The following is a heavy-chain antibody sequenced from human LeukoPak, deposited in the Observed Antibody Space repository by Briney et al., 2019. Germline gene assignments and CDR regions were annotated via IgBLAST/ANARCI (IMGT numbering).Heavy chain of an antibody. CDR3: AKVGVRGRGP. CDR2: ISGSGGST. V-gene: IGHV3-23*01. CDR1: GFTFSSYA. J-gene: IGHJ5*02. Sequence: GASLRLSCAASGFTFSSYAMSWVRQAPGKGLEWVSAISGSGGSTYYADSVKGRFTISRDNSKNTLYLQMNCLRAEDTAVYYCAKVGVRGRGPWGQGTLVTVSS. D-gene: IGHD3-10*01.